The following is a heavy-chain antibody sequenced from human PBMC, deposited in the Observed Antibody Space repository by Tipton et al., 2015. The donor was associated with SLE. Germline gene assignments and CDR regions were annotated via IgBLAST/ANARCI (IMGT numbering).Heavy chain of an antibody. Sequence: QSGAEVKKPGASVKVSCKASRYTFTDYYIHWVRQAPGQGLEWMGWINPNSGGTNYAQKFQGRVTITRDTSISTAYMELSSLRSDDTAVYYCARLSPPSFFNAFDIWGQGTMVTVSS. V-gene: IGHV1-2*02. D-gene: IGHD3-3*01. CDR3: ARLSPPSFFNAFDI. J-gene: IGHJ3*02. CDR1: RYTFTDYY. CDR2: INPNSGGT.